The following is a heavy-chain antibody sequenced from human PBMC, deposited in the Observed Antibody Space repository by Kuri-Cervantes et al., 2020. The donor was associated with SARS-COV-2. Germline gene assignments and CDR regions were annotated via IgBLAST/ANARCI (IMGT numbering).Heavy chain of an antibody. CDR3: ARERSGLDY. CDR2: IWYDGSNK. V-gene: IGHV3-33*01. J-gene: IGHJ4*02. CDR1: GFTFSSYG. Sequence: LSLTCAASGFTFSSYGMHWIRQAPGKGLEWVAVIWYDGSNKYYADSVKGRFTISRDNSKNTLYLQMNCLRAEDTAVYYCARERSGLDYWGQGTLVTVSS. D-gene: IGHD3-3*01.